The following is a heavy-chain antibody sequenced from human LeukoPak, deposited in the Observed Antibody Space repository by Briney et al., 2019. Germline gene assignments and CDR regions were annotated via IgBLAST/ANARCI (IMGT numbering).Heavy chain of an antibody. CDR2: ISSGSTYI. D-gene: IGHD2-21*02. CDR1: GFTFSSYG. J-gene: IGHJ5*02. CDR3: ARDKLAYCSGDCYPDA. Sequence: PGGSLRLSCAVSGFTFSSYGMNWVRQAPGRGLEWVSSISSGSTYIYYAGSVKGRFTISRDNGKNSLYLQMNSLRAEDTAVYYCARDKLAYCSGDCYPDAWGQGTLVTVSS. V-gene: IGHV3-21*01.